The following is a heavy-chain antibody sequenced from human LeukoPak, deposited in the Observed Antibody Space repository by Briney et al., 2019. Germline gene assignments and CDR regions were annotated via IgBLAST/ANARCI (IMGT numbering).Heavy chain of an antibody. CDR3: ARQYSYDSSGYYPWDY. Sequence: GGSLRLSCAASGFTFSSYWMSWVRQAPGKGLEWVANIKQDGSEKYYVDSVKGRFTISRDNAENTLYLQMNSLRAEDTAMYYCARQYSYDSSGYYPWDYWGQGTLVTVSS. CDR1: GFTFSSYW. J-gene: IGHJ4*02. CDR2: IKQDGSEK. D-gene: IGHD3-22*01. V-gene: IGHV3-7*02.